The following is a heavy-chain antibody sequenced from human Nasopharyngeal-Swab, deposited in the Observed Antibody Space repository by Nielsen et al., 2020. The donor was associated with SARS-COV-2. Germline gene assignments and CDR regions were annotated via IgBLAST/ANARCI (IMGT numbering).Heavy chain of an antibody. D-gene: IGHD3-9*01. Sequence: VRQAPGKGLEWVAVISYDGSNKYYADSVKGRFTISRDNSKNTLYLQMNSLRAEDTAVYYCARVRSTGYYSAYYYGMDVWGQGTTVTVSS. J-gene: IGHJ6*02. CDR3: ARVRSTGYYSAYYYGMDV. CDR2: ISYDGSNK. V-gene: IGHV3-30*03.